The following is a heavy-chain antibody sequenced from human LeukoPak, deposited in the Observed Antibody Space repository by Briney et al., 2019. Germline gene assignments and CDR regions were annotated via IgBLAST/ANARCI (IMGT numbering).Heavy chain of an antibody. Sequence: SETLSLTCTVSGGSISRSRNYWGWIRQPPGKGLEWIGSIYYSGSTYYNPSLKSRVTISGDTSKNRFSLRLRSVTAADTAVYYCAKGGNIRVLDYYYYMDVWGKGTAVTVSS. V-gene: IGHV4-39*07. CDR2: IYYSGST. J-gene: IGHJ6*03. CDR3: AKGGNIRVLDYYYYMDV. CDR1: GGSISRSRNY. D-gene: IGHD2/OR15-2a*01.